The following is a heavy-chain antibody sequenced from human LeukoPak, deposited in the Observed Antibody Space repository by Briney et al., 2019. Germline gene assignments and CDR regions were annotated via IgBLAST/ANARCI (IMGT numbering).Heavy chain of an antibody. D-gene: IGHD4-23*01. Sequence: ASVKVCCKASGYTFTSYYMHWVRQAPGQGLAWMRIINPSGGSTSYAQKFQGRVTMTRDPSTSTVYMELSSLRSEDTAVYYCARDRAKNYGGNSFFDPWGQGTLVTVSS. CDR2: INPSGGST. J-gene: IGHJ5*02. CDR1: GYTFTSYY. CDR3: ARDRAKNYGGNSFFDP. V-gene: IGHV1-46*01.